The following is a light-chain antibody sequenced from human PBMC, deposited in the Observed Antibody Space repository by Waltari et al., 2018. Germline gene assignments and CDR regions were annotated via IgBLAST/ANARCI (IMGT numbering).Light chain of an antibody. CDR2: WAS. CDR1: QNILYSSNNKNY. Sequence: DTVMTQSPNSLAVSLGERATINCKSSQNILYSSNNKNYLAWYQQKPGQPPKLLLYWASTRASGFPDRFSGSGSGTDFTLTISSLRTEDVAVYYCQQYYTIPITFGQGTRLEIK. V-gene: IGKV4-1*01. CDR3: QQYYTIPIT. J-gene: IGKJ5*01.